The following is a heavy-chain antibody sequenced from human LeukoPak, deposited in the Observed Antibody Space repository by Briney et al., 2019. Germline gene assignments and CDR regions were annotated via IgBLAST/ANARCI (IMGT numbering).Heavy chain of an antibody. Sequence: PGGSLRLSCAASGFTFSSYAMHWVRQAPGQGLEWMGIINPSGGSTSYAQKFQGRVTMTRDTSTSTVYMELSSLRSEDTAVYYCARDHWGPTGEDWGQGTLVTVSS. J-gene: IGHJ4*02. CDR2: INPSGGST. CDR1: GFTFSSYA. D-gene: IGHD7-27*01. V-gene: IGHV1-46*01. CDR3: ARDHWGPTGED.